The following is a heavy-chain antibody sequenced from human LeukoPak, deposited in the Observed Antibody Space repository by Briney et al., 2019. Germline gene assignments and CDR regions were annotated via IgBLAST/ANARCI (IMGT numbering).Heavy chain of an antibody. CDR3: ARLTRLSISLDRYYLDY. D-gene: IGHD6-6*01. CDR1: GGSISSYY. J-gene: IGHJ4*02. Sequence: SETLSLTCTVSGGSISSYYWSWIRQPPGKGLEWIGYIYTSGGTNYIPSLKGRVTISIDTSKNQFSLKLSSVTAADSAVYYCARLTRLSISLDRYYLDYWGQGTLVTVSS. CDR2: IYTSGGT. V-gene: IGHV4-4*09.